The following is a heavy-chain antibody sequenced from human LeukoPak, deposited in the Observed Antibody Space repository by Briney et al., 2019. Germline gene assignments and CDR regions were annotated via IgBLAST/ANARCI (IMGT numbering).Heavy chain of an antibody. CDR1: GFTFSNAW. D-gene: IGHD4-17*01. J-gene: IGHJ6*02. V-gene: IGHV3-15*01. Sequence: GGSLRLSCAASGFTFSNAWMSWVRQAPGKGLEWVGRIKSKTDGGTTDYAASVKGRFTISRDDSKNTLYLQMNSLKTEDTAVYYCTTGSSRTATTYYYYYGMDVWGQGTTVTVSS. CDR3: TTGSSRTATTYYYYYGMDV. CDR2: IKSKTDGGTT.